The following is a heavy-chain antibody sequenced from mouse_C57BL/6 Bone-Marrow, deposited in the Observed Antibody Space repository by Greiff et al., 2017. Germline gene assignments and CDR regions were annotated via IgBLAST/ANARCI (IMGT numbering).Heavy chain of an antibody. J-gene: IGHJ2*01. CDR1: GYTFTSYT. CDR3: AQRGYFDY. V-gene: IGHV1-4*01. CDR2: INPSRGYT. Sequence: VQLQQSGAELARPGASVKMSCKASGYTFTSYTMHWVKQGPGQGLEWIGNINPSRGYTKYNQKFKDKATLTEDKSSSTAYMQLSSLTSEDSAVYYCAQRGYFDYWGQGTTLTVSS.